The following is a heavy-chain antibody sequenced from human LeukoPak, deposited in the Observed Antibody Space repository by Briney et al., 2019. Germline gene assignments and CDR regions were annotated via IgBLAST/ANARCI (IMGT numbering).Heavy chain of an antibody. Sequence: GGSLRLSCAASGFTFSSYSMNWVRQAPGKGLEWVSSISSSSSYIYYADSVKGRFTISRDNAKNSLYLQMNSLRAKDTAVYYCARALEWELLRYYFDYWGQGTLVTVSS. J-gene: IGHJ4*02. CDR2: ISSSSSYI. CDR3: ARALEWELLRYYFDY. V-gene: IGHV3-21*01. D-gene: IGHD1-26*01. CDR1: GFTFSSYS.